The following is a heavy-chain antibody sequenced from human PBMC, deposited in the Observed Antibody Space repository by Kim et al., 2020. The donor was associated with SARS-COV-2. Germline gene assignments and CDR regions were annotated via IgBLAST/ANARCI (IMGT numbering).Heavy chain of an antibody. CDR3: ARGADSSGYYWRGYYFDY. D-gene: IGHD3-22*01. CDR2: IIPIFGTA. CDR1: GGTFSSYA. Sequence: SVKVSCKASGGTFSSYAISWVRQAPGQGLEWMGGIIPIFGTANYAQKFQGRVTITADESTSTAYMELSSLRSEDTAVYYCARGADSSGYYWRGYYFDYWGQGTLVTVSS. V-gene: IGHV1-69*13. J-gene: IGHJ4*02.